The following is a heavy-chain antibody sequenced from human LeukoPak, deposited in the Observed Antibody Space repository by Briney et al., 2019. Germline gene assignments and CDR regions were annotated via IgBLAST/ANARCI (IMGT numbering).Heavy chain of an antibody. CDR2: IIPIFGTA. CDR1: GGTFSSYA. Sequence: ASVMVSCKASGGTFSSYAISWVRQAPGQGLEWMGGIIPIFGTANYAQKFQGRVTITADESTSTAYMELSSLRSEDAAVYYCARETLGGRGYYYYGMDVWGQGTTATVSS. D-gene: IGHD4-23*01. V-gene: IGHV1-69*13. CDR3: ARETLGGRGYYYYGMDV. J-gene: IGHJ6*02.